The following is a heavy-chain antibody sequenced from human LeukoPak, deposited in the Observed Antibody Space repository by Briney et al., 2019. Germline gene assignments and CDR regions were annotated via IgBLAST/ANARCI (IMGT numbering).Heavy chain of an antibody. Sequence: GGSLRLSCAASGFTXSGNYMSWVRQXPGKGLEWVSVIYSGGTTYYGDSVRGRFTISRDNYKNTLYLQMNSLRAEDTAVYYCARGVGIIDYWGQGTLVTVSS. D-gene: IGHD7-27*01. CDR1: GFTXSGNY. CDR3: ARGVGIIDY. V-gene: IGHV3-66*01. CDR2: IYSGGTT. J-gene: IGHJ4*02.